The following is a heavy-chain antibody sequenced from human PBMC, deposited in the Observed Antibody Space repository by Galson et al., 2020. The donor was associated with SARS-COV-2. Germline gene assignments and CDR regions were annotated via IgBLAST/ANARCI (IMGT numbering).Heavy chain of an antibody. CDR2: IYYSGGT. D-gene: IGHD3-22*01. J-gene: IGHJ3*02. CDR1: GGSVNSGGYS. CDR3: ARSLYKYYYDSSGSKDSFDI. Sequence: SETLSLTCAVPGGSVNSGGYSWSWIRQPPGKGLEWIGYIYYSGGTYYNPSLKSRVTISVDTSKHQLSLKLSSVTAADTAVYYCARSLYKYYYDSSGSKDSFDIWGQGTMVTVSS. V-gene: IGHV4-30-4*07.